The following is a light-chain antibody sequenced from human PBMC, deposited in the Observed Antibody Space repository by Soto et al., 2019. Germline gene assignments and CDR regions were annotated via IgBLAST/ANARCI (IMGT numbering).Light chain of an antibody. Sequence: QSVLTQPPSASGTPGQRFTISCSGSSXNIGINTVNWYQQLPGTAPKLLIHTNNQRPSGVPDRFSGSKSGTSASLAISGLQSEDEADYYCAAWDDSLNGYVFGTGTKFTGL. CDR1: SXNIGINT. J-gene: IGLJ1*01. CDR2: TNN. V-gene: IGLV1-44*01. CDR3: AAWDDSLNGYV.